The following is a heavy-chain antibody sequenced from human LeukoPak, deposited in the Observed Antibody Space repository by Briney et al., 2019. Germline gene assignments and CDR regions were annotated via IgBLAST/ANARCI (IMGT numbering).Heavy chain of an antibody. V-gene: IGHV4-4*02. D-gene: IGHD3-22*01. CDR2: MYLSGTT. J-gene: IGHJ4*02. CDR3: AGLVGRYSSGLYYYYFDY. Sequence: SGTLSLTCTVSGDSINSLDLWSWVRQPPGKGLEWIGEMYLSGTTHSNPSVKGRVTISIDKFKNQFFLNLSSVTAADTAVYYCAGLVGRYSSGLYYYYFDYWGQGTLVTVSS. CDR1: GDSINSLDL.